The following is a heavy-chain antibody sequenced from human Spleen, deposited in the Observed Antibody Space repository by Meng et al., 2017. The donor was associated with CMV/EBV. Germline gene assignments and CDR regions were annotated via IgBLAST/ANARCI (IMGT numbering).Heavy chain of an antibody. J-gene: IGHJ6*02. Sequence: GESLKISCTASGFTFGDYAMSWVRQAPGKGLEWVAVISSDGSNKYYADSVKGRFTISRDNSRNTLHLQMNSLRAEDTAVYYCATLLRFMEWLSSSNYYDMDVWGQGTTVTVSS. CDR1: GFTFGDYA. V-gene: IGHV3-30-3*01. D-gene: IGHD3-3*01. CDR3: ATLLRFMEWLSSSNYYDMDV. CDR2: ISSDGSNK.